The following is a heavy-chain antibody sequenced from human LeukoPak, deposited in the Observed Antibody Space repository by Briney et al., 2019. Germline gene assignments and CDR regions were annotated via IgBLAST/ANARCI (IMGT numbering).Heavy chain of an antibody. J-gene: IGHJ5*02. CDR3: ARASAGPNWFDP. D-gene: IGHD6-13*01. Sequence: SETLSLTCTVSGGSISSYYWSWIRQPPGKGLEWIGYIYYGESTNYNPSLKSRVTISVDTSKNQFSLKLSSVTAADTAVYYCARASAGPNWFDPWGQGTLVTVSS. V-gene: IGHV4-59*01. CDR1: GGSISSYY. CDR2: IYYGEST.